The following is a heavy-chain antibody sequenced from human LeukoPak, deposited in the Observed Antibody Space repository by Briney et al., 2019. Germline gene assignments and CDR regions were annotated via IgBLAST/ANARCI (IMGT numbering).Heavy chain of an antibody. D-gene: IGHD1-1*01. CDR3: ARLRGEAGTHLSYDY. V-gene: IGHV3-66*04. CDR2: IDSGGSS. Sequence: GGSLRLSCAASGVTVSSDYMTWVRQAPGKGREWVSVIDSGGSSFYADSVKGRCTISRDNSQNPLSLQMNSLRVEDTAVYYCARLRGEAGTHLSYDYWGQGTLVTVSS. CDR1: GVTVSSDY. J-gene: IGHJ4*02.